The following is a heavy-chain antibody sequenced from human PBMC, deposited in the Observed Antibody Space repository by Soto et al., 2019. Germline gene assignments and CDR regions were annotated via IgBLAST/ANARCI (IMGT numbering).Heavy chain of an antibody. V-gene: IGHV2-5*02. CDR3: AHSRRGYSYGFVDY. CDR2: IYWDDDK. J-gene: IGHJ4*02. D-gene: IGHD5-18*01. Sequence: SGPTLVNPTQTLTLTCTFSGFSLSASGVGVGWVRQPPGKALEWLALIYWDDDKRYSPSLKSRLTITKDTSKNQVVLTMTNMDPVDTATYYCAHSRRGYSYGFVDYWGQGTLVTVSS. CDR1: GFSLSASGVG.